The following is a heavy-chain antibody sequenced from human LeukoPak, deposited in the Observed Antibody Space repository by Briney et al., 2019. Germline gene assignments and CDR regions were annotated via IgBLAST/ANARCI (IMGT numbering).Heavy chain of an antibody. CDR2: ISWNSGSI. V-gene: IGHV3-9*01. J-gene: IGHJ4*02. Sequence: GGSLRLSCAASGFTFDDYAMHWVRQAPGKGLEWVSGISWNSGSIGYADSVKGRFTISRDNAKNSLYLQMNSLRAEDTALYYCAKGGNGYSSSWYSHWGQGTLVTVSS. D-gene: IGHD6-13*01. CDR3: AKGGNGYSSSWYSH. CDR1: GFTFDDYA.